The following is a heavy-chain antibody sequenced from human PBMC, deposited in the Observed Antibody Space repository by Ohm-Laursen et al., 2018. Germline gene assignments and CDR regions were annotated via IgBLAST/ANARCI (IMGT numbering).Heavy chain of an antibody. CDR2: ISFDGSDK. Sequence: SLRLSCAATGFTFSSYAMHWVRQAPGKGLEWVAGISFDGSDKYYAESVKGRFTISRDNSKNTLYLQMNSLRAEDTAVYYCAKDYYGSGGASFDPWGQGTLVTVSS. J-gene: IGHJ5*02. CDR1: GFTFSSYA. D-gene: IGHD3-10*01. CDR3: AKDYYGSGGASFDP. V-gene: IGHV3-30*18.